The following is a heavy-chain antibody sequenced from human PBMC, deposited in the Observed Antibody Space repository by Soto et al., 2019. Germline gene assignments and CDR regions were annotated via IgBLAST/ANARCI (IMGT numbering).Heavy chain of an antibody. D-gene: IGHD1-7*01. CDR2: MSYNENNK. CDR3: ARIDRELRELLNVFDI. CDR1: GFTFSRYS. Sequence: GGSLRLSCAASGFTFSRYSIHWVRQAPGKGLEWVAAMSYNENNKYYADSVKGRFTISRDNSKSTVFLQMNSLGAEDTAVYYCARIDRELRELLNVFDIWGQGTMVTVSS. J-gene: IGHJ3*02. V-gene: IGHV3-30*04.